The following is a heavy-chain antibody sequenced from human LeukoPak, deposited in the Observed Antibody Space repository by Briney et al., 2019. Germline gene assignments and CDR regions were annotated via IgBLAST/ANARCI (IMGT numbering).Heavy chain of an antibody. J-gene: IGHJ3*02. CDR1: GFTFSSYW. CDR2: IKQDGSEK. D-gene: IGHD6-19*01. V-gene: IGHV3-7*01. Sequence: PGGSLRLSCAASGFTFSSYWMSWVRQAPGKGLEWVANIKQDGSEKYYVDSVKGRFTISRDNAKNTLYLQMNSLRAEDTAVYYCARVGGSGWYFAFDIWGQGTMVTVSS. CDR3: ARVGGSGWYFAFDI.